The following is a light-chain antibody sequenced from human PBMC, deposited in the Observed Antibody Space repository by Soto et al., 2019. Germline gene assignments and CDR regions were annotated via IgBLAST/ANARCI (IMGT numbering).Light chain of an antibody. Sequence: QSVLTQPASVSGSPGQSIAISCTGTSSDVGAYNYVSWYLQYPGKAPKLVIFDVSFRPSGVSNRFSGSKSGNTASLTISGLQAEDEADYYCKSFTTSDTYVFGTGTKSPS. J-gene: IGLJ1*01. CDR1: SSDVGAYNY. CDR3: KSFTTSDTYV. CDR2: DVS. V-gene: IGLV2-14*01.